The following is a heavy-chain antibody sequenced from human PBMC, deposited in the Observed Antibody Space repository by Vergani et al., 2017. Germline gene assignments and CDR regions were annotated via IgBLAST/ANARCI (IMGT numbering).Heavy chain of an antibody. V-gene: IGHV3-48*04. Sequence: EVQLVESGGGLVQPGGSLRLSCAASGFTFSSYSMNWVRQAPGKGLEWVSYISSSSSTIYYADSVKGRFTISRDNAKNSLYLQMNSLRAEDTAVYYCAREASDYYDSSGYSPHDAFDIWGQGTMVTVSS. CDR1: GFTFSSYS. CDR3: AREASDYYDSSGYSPHDAFDI. D-gene: IGHD3-22*01. CDR2: ISSSSSTI. J-gene: IGHJ3*02.